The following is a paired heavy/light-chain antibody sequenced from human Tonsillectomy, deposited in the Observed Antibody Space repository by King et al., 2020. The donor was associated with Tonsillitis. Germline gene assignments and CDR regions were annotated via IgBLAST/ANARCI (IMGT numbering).Light chain of an antibody. CDR2: ENN. J-gene: IGLJ2*01. V-gene: IGLV1-51*02. Sequence: QSVLTQPPSVSAAPGQKVTISCSGSSSNIGSNYVSWYQHLPGTAPKLLIYENNKVSSGTPDRFSGSKSGTSATLGISGLQTGDEGDYYCATWDRSLGDPRVVFGGGTKLTVL. CDR3: ATWDRSLGDPRVV. CDR1: SSNIGSNY.
Heavy chain of an antibody. J-gene: IGHJ6*03. V-gene: IGHV1-18*01. CDR1: GYTFTTYG. CDR2: ITTYDGQT. CDR3: ARCGSPLAMDV. Sequence: QVQMVQSGPEVKKPGASVEVSCEASGYTFTTYGISWVRQAPGQGLEWMGWITTYDGQTNYAQKFRGRITMTTDTSTRTAYMELRSLSADDTAVYYCARCGSPLAMDVWGKGTTVAVSS. D-gene: IGHD1-26*01.